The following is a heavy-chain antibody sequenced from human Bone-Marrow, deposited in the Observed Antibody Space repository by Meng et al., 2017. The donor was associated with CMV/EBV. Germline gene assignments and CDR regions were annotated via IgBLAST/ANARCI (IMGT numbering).Heavy chain of an antibody. CDR1: GYTSTGYY. Sequence: NASGYTSTGYYIDWVRQAPGQGLEWMGWINTNTGGTNFAQKFQGRVTMTRDTSTSTGYMELSRLRTDDTAVYYCASPYVLRNYGMDVWGQGTTVTVSS. V-gene: IGHV1-2*02. J-gene: IGHJ6*02. CDR3: ASPYVLRNYGMDV. CDR2: INTNTGGT. D-gene: IGHD2-8*02.